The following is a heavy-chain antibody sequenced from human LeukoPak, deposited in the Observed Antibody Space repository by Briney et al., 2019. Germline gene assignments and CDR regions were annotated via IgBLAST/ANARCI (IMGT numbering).Heavy chain of an antibody. CDR3: AKSPSGFTYGRNWLDP. CDR2: IYPGDSDT. CDR1: GYSFSSYW. J-gene: IGHJ5*02. Sequence: GESLKISCKCSGYSFSSYWIAWVRQMPGKGLEWMGIIYPGDSDTRYSPSFEGQVTISADKSISTAYLQWRSLKASDTAMYYCAKSPSGFTYGRNWLDPWGQGTLVTVSS. D-gene: IGHD3-22*01. V-gene: IGHV5-51*01.